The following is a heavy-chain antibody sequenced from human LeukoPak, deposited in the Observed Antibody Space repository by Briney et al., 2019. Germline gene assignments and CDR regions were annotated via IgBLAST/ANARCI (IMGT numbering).Heavy chain of an antibody. CDR2: IYYSGST. V-gene: IGHV4-59*08. CDR1: GGSISSYY. J-gene: IGHJ5*02. Sequence: SETLSLTCTVSGGSISSYYWSWIRQPPGKGLEWIGYIYYSGSTYYNPSLKSRVTISVDTSKNQFSLKLSSVTAADTAVYYCARGVIDIVVVPAVGNWFDPWGQGTLVTVSS. CDR3: ARGVIDIVVVPAVGNWFDP. D-gene: IGHD2-2*01.